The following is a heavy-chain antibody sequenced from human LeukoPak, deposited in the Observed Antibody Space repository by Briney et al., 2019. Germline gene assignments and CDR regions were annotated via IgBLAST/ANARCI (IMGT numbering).Heavy chain of an antibody. CDR2: LSGSGSSA. J-gene: IGHJ4*02. D-gene: IGHD3-22*01. Sequence: KPGGSLRLSCAASGFTFSTYAMSWVRQAPGKGLEWVSGLSGSGSSAYYADSVKGRFTISRDNSKNTLYLQMNSLRAEDTAVYYCARDRWGSSGYFGYWGQGTLVTVSS. V-gene: IGHV3-23*01. CDR1: GFTFSTYA. CDR3: ARDRWGSSGYFGY.